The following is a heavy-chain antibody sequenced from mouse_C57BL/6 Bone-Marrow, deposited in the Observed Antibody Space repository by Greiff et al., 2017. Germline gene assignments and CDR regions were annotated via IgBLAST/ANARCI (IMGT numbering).Heavy chain of an antibody. CDR1: GYSFPDYN. CDR2: LNPNSGTT. CDR3: TRITGSSYDNYAVDY. V-gene: IGHV1-39*01. Sequence: VQLQQSGPELVKPGASVKISCKASGYSFPDYNLNWVKQSNGKRLEVIGVLNPNSGTTSYNQKFKGKATLTVDQSSSTAYMQINSLTSEDSAVYYGTRITGSSYDNYAVDYWGQGTSVTVSS. J-gene: IGHJ4*01. D-gene: IGHD1-1*01.